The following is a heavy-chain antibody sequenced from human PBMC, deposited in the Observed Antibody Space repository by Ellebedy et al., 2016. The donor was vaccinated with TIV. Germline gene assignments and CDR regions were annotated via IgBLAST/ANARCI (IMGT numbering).Heavy chain of an antibody. CDR2: ISYDGSNK. D-gene: IGHD5-24*01. J-gene: IGHJ2*01. CDR1: GFTFRSYA. Sequence: LSLTCAASGFTFRSYAMHWVRQAPGKGLEWVSVISYDGSNKYYADSVKGRFTISRDNSKNTLYLQMNSLRAEDTAVYYCAKGKRRDGYNYWYFDLWGRGTLVTVSS. CDR3: AKGKRRDGYNYWYFDL. V-gene: IGHV3-30-3*01.